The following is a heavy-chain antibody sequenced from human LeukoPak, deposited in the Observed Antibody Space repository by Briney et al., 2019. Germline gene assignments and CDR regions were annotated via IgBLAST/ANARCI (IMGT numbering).Heavy chain of an antibody. V-gene: IGHV3-23*01. CDR2: ISAAGGST. J-gene: IGHJ4*02. Sequence: GGSLRLSCAASGFTFSDYYMSWIRQAPGKGLGWVLAISAAGGSTYYADSVKGRFTFSRDNAKNTLYVQMNSLRAEDTAVYYCARGSYSGGIDYWGQGTLVTVSS. D-gene: IGHD2-15*01. CDR3: ARGSYSGGIDY. CDR1: GFTFSDYY.